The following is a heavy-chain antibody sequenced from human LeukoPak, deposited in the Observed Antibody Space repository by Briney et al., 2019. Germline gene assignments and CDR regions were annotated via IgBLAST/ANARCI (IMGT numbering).Heavy chain of an antibody. D-gene: IGHD3-22*01. CDR1: GFTFSSYW. CDR3: ARDNGGGYDSSGYKTYYFDY. CDR2: IKQVGSEK. J-gene: IGHJ4*02. V-gene: IGHV3-7*01. Sequence: GGSLRLSCAASGFTFSSYWMSWVRQAPGKGLEWVANIKQVGSEKYYVDSVKGRFTISRDNAKNSLYLQMNSLRAEDTAVYYCARDNGGGYDSSGYKTYYFDYWGQGTLVTVSS.